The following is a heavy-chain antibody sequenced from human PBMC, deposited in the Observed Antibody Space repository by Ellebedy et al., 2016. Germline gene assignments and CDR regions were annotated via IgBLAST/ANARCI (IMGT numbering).Heavy chain of an antibody. Sequence: GESLKISXAASGFIFSAYAMHWVRQAPGKGLEWVSVISDDGSNKYYADSVKGRFTISRDNSKNTLFLQMNTLRAEDTAVYYCARADISGSPTFDSWGQGALVTVSS. CDR1: GFIFSAYA. CDR2: ISDDGSNK. CDR3: ARADISGSPTFDS. D-gene: IGHD3-10*01. J-gene: IGHJ4*02. V-gene: IGHV3-30-3*01.